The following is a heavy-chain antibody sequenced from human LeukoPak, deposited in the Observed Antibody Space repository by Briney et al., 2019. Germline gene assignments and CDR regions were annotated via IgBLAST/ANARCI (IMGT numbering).Heavy chain of an antibody. J-gene: IGHJ4*02. CDR2: ISSSSSTI. Sequence: GGSLSLSCGASGFTFSRYSMNWVRQAPGKGQEWVSYISSSSSTIYYADSVKGRFTIPRDNAKNSLYLQVISLRAEDTAVYYCATFRLYNSAPDYWGQGTLVTVSA. D-gene: IGHD6-19*01. V-gene: IGHV3-48*01. CDR3: ATFRLYNSAPDY. CDR1: GFTFSRYS.